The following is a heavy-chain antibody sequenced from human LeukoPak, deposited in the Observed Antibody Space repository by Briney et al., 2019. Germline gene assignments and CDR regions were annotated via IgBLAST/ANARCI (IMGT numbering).Heavy chain of an antibody. J-gene: IGHJ3*02. Sequence: PGRSLRLSCAASGFTFSSYGMHWVRQAPGKGLEWVAVIWYDGSNKYYADSVKGRFTISRDNSKNTLYLQTNSLRAEDTAVYYCARDAGSSWYNAFDIWGQGTMVTVSS. CDR3: ARDAGSSWYNAFDI. CDR1: GFTFSSYG. V-gene: IGHV3-33*01. CDR2: IWYDGSNK. D-gene: IGHD6-13*01.